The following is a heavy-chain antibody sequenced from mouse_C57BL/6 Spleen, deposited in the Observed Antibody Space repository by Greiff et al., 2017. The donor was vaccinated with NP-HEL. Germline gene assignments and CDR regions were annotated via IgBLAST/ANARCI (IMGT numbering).Heavy chain of an antibody. CDR2: ISSGGSYT. D-gene: IGHD2-14*01. V-gene: IGHV5-6*02. Sequence: EVTLVESGGDLVKPGGSLKLSCAASGFTFSSYGMSWVRQTPDKRLEWVATISSGGSYTYYPDSVKGRFTISRDNAKNTLYLQMSSLKSEDTAMYYCARHRDDEGYFDYWGQGTTLTVSS. CDR3: ARHRDDEGYFDY. CDR1: GFTFSSYG. J-gene: IGHJ2*01.